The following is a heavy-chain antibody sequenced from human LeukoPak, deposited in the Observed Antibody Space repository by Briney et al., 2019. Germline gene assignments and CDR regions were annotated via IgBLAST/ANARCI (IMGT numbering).Heavy chain of an antibody. D-gene: IGHD2-8*02. CDR1: GDIFSSNSAT. V-gene: IGHV6-1*01. CDR3: ARGLLVGHPYYCAMDV. J-gene: IGHJ6*02. CDR2: TYFRSKVYN. Sequence: SQTLSLTCAISGDIFSSNSATWTWIRQSPSRGLEWLGGTYFRSKVYNDSAESVKSRISINPDTSKNQFSLQLSSVTPEDTAVYYCARGLLVGHPYYCAMDVWGQGTTVSVSS.